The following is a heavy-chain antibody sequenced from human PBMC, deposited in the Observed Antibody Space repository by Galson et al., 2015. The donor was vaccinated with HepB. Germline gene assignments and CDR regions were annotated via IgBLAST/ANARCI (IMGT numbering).Heavy chain of an antibody. V-gene: IGHV3-23*01. Sequence: SLRLSCAASGFTFSSYAMSWVRQAPGKGLEWVSAISGSGGSTYYADSVKGRFTISRDNSKNTLYLQMNSLRAEDTAVYYCAKDFAEGSLFQEGIAAAGHSYAFDIWGQGTMVTVSS. CDR1: GFTFSSYA. CDR3: AKDFAEGSLFQEGIAAAGHSYAFDI. J-gene: IGHJ3*02. D-gene: IGHD6-13*01. CDR2: ISGSGGST.